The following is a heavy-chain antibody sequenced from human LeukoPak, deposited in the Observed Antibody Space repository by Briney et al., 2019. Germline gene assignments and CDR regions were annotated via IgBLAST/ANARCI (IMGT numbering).Heavy chain of an antibody. CDR1: GFTFSSYG. V-gene: IGHV3-33*01. J-gene: IGHJ4*02. D-gene: IGHD5-18*01. CDR3: ARASEARSGYSYDFDY. Sequence: PGRSLRLSCAASGFTFSSYGMHWVRQAPGKGLEWVAVIWYDGSNKYYAASVKGRFTISRANSKTTLYLQMTSLRAQDPAGYYCARASEARSGYSYDFDYWGQGTLVTVSS. CDR2: IWYDGSNK.